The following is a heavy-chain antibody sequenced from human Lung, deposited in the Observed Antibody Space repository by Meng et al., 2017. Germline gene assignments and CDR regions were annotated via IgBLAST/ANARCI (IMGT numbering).Heavy chain of an antibody. CDR1: GFNFDIYT. Sequence: GESLKISCAASGFNFDIYTINWVRQAPGKGLEWVSSISDGGRYMFYGDSVRGRFTISRDTAQNSVYLQMNSLRVEDTAIYYCARDLRLYYGLGYHSAFDIWGQETMVTVSS. V-gene: IGHV3-21*04. CDR2: ISDGGRYM. J-gene: IGHJ3*02. CDR3: ARDLRLYYGLGYHSAFDI. D-gene: IGHD3-10*01.